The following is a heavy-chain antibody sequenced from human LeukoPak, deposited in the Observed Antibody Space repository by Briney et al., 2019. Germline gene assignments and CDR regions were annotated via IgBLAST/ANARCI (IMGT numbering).Heavy chain of an antibody. CDR3: AKEGYYFMDV. CDR2: IRNDGSIK. J-gene: IGHJ6*03. Sequence: PGGSLRLSCAASAFTFSNYAMHWVRQAPGKGLEWVAFIRNDGSIKSYADSVKGRFTISRDNSENTVYLQLNSLGADDTAIYYCAKEGYYFMDVWGKGTTVTISS. V-gene: IGHV3-30*02. CDR1: AFTFSNYA.